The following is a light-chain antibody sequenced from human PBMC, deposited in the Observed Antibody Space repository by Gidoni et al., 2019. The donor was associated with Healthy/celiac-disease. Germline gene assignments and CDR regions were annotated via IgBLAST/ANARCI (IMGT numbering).Light chain of an antibody. CDR1: QDISNY. V-gene: IGKV1-33*01. CDR3: QQYDNLLPIT. Sequence: DIQMTQSPSSLSASVGDRVTITCQASQDISNYLNWYQQKPGKAPKLLIYDASNLETGVPSRFSGSGSGTYFTFTISSLQPEAIATYYCQQYDNLLPITFGQGTRLEIK. J-gene: IGKJ5*01. CDR2: DAS.